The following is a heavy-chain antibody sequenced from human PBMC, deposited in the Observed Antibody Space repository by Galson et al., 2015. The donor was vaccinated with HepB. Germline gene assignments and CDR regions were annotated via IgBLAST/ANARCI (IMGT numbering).Heavy chain of an antibody. CDR2: IIPVFGKV. V-gene: IGHV1-69*06. J-gene: IGHJ4*02. CDR3: ARDTLAGRPTTRFYLDY. D-gene: IGHD3-3*01. CDR1: GGTFPSYG. Sequence: SVKVSCKASGGTFPSYGLSWVRQAPGQGLEWMGGIIPVFGKVDYAQKFQDRVTINADKSTGTYFMELSSLRSEDTAVYYCARDTLAGRPTTRFYLDYWGQGTLVTVSS.